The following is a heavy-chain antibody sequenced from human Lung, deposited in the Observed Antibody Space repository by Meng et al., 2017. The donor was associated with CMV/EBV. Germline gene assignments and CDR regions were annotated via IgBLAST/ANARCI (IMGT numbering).Heavy chain of an antibody. D-gene: IGHD3-10*01. CDR3: LRRSGGSV. V-gene: IGHV4-4*03. CDR1: TDSITNPTW. J-gene: IGHJ1*01. CDR2: SPHRCSS. Sequence: VSRHSRLRRRRPLSLPCAVSTDSITNPTWCAWVRQPPGKGREWIGESPHRCSSAYNPSLTRRVSMSIDKSKHQFSLKLTSVTAADTAVYHCLRRSGGSVWGQGTLVTVSS.